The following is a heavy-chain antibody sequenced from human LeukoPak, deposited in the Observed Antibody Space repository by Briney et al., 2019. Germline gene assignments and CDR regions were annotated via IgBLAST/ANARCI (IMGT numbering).Heavy chain of an antibody. CDR2: INHSGST. D-gene: IGHD3-9*01. V-gene: IGHV4-34*01. J-gene: IGHJ4*02. CDR3: ARRYYDILTGYYEDY. Sequence: SETLSLTCAVYGGSFSSYYWSWIRQPPGKGLEWIGEINHSGSTNYNPSLKSRVTISVDTSKNQFSLKLSSVTAADTAVYYCARRYYDILTGYYEDYWGQGTLVTVSS. CDR1: GGSFSSYY.